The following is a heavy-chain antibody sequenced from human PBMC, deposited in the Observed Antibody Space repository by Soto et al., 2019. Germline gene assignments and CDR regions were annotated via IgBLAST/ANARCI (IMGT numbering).Heavy chain of an antibody. CDR3: AKDRYSSSPGHLDY. V-gene: IGHV3-30*18. J-gene: IGHJ4*02. CDR1: GLTFSSYG. D-gene: IGHD6-6*01. CDR2: ISYDGSNK. Sequence: QVQLVESGGGVVQPGRSLRLSCTASGLTFSSYGMHWVRQAPGKGLAWVAVISYDGSNKYYADSVKGRFTISRDNSKNTLYLQMNSLRAEYTAVYYCAKDRYSSSPGHLDYWGQGTLVTVSS.